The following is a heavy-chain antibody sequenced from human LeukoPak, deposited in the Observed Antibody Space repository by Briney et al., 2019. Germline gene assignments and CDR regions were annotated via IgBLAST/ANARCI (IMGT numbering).Heavy chain of an antibody. Sequence: LRLSCAASGFTFSSYAMHWVRQAPGKGLEWVAVMSYDGSSQHYADSVKGRFTISRDNSKNTLFLQMNSLRAEDTALYYCARVVGAPLYYFDSWGQGTLVTVSS. D-gene: IGHD1-26*01. CDR2: MSYDGSSQ. J-gene: IGHJ4*02. CDR1: GFTFSSYA. CDR3: ARVVGAPLYYFDS. V-gene: IGHV3-30-3*01.